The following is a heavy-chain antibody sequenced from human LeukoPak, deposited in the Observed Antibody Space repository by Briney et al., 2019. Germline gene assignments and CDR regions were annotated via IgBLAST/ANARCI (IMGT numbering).Heavy chain of an antibody. CDR2: INPSAGST. Sequence: ASASVSCKASGYTFTSYYMHWVRQAPGQGLEWMGIINPSAGSTSYAQKFQGRVTMTRDTSTSTVYMELSSLRSEDTAVYYCARGGLQLLAPLDYWGQRTVVADSS. J-gene: IGHJ4*02. CDR3: ARGGLQLLAPLDY. D-gene: IGHD5-18*01. CDR1: GYTFTSYY. V-gene: IGHV1-46*01.